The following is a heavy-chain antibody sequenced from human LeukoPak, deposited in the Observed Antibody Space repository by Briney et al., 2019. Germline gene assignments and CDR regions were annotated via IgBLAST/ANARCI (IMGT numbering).Heavy chain of an antibody. CDR3: ASLVRRNYDYVWGSYRSNWFDP. Sequence: SETLSLTCTVSGGSISSSIYYWGWIRQPPGKGLEWIGSIYYSGSTYYNPSLKSRVTISVDTSKNQFSLKLSSVTAADTAVYYCASLVRRNYDYVWGSYRSNWFDPWAREPWSPSPQ. CDR1: GGSISSSIYY. CDR2: IYYSGST. J-gene: IGHJ5*02. V-gene: IGHV4-39*01. D-gene: IGHD3-16*02.